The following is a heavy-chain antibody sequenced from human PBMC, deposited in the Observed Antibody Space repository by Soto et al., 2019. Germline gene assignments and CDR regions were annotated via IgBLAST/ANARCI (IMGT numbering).Heavy chain of an antibody. CDR1: GFTFSNYF. Sequence: GGSLRLSCAASGFTFSNYFMHWVRQVPGEGLVWVSRMSGDGKTISYADSVKGRFTISRDNAKDTLYLQMNSLRVEDTAVYYCARTYVPGIAGFDPWGQGTLVTVSS. CDR3: ARTYVPGIAGFDP. CDR2: MSGDGKTI. V-gene: IGHV3-74*01. J-gene: IGHJ5*02. D-gene: IGHD1-1*01.